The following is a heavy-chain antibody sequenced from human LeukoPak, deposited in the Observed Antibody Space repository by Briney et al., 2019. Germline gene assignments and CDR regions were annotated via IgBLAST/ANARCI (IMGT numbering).Heavy chain of an antibody. V-gene: IGHV4-39*07. J-gene: IGHJ4*02. D-gene: IGHD4-23*01. CDR3: ARGSSSNVVTLYYFDY. CDR2: IYYSGST. Sequence: SETLSLTCTVSGGSISSSSYYWGWIRQPPWKGLEWIGSIYYSGSTYYNPSLKSRVTISVDTSKNQFSLKLSSVTAADTAVYYCARGSSSNVVTLYYFDYWGQGTLVTVSS. CDR1: GGSISSSSYY.